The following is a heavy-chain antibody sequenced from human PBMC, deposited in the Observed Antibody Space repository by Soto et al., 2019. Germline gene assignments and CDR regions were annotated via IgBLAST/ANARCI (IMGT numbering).Heavy chain of an antibody. CDR3: GRDGGYQRFDF. CDR1: GYTFTSYY. Sequence: QVQLVQSGAEVKKPGASVKVSCKASGYTFTSYYIHWVRQAPGQGLEWMGIINPSGGDITYAQKFQGRVTMTRDTSTSTVYMELRSLRSEAPAVYYCGRDGGYQRFDFWGQGALVTVSS. D-gene: IGHD2-2*01. CDR2: INPSGGDI. J-gene: IGHJ4*02. V-gene: IGHV1-46*03.